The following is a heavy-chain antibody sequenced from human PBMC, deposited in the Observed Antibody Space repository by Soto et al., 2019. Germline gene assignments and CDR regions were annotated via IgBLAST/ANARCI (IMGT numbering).Heavy chain of an antibody. CDR2: ISAYNGNT. J-gene: IGHJ6*02. V-gene: IGHV1-18*04. CDR1: VYTFTSYG. Sequence: SVKVSCKGSVYTFTSYGISWVRQAPGQGLEWMGWISAYNGNTNYAQKLQGRVTMTTDTSTSTAYMELRSLRSDDTAVYYCARDQYCTNGVCLNWFYYYYGMDVSGQGTTVTVSS. CDR3: ARDQYCTNGVCLNWFYYYYGMDV. D-gene: IGHD2-8*01.